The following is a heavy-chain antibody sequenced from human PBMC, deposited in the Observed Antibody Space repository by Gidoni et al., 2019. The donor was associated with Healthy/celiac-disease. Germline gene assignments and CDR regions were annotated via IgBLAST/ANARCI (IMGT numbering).Heavy chain of an antibody. CDR2: ISYDGSNK. D-gene: IGHD3-10*01. Sequence: QVQLVESGGGVVQPGRSLRLSCAASGFTFSSYAMHWVRQAPGKGLEWVAVISYDGSNKYYADSVKGRFTISRDNSKNTLYLQMNSLRAEDTAVYYCARGFPSGGYWGQGTLVTVSS. CDR1: GFTFSSYA. CDR3: ARGFPSGGY. V-gene: IGHV3-30*01. J-gene: IGHJ4*02.